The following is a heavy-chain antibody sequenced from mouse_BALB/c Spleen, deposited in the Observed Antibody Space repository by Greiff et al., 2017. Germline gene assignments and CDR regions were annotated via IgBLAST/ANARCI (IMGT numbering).Heavy chain of an antibody. Sequence: ESGPGLVKPSQSLSLTCTVTVYSITSDYAWNWIRQFPGNKLEWMGYISYSGSTSYNPSLKSRISITRDTSKNQFFLQLNSVTTEDTATYYCARRPYYGNYYYAMDYWGQGTSVTVSS. CDR2: ISYSGST. CDR3: ARRPYYGNYYYAMDY. J-gene: IGHJ4*01. V-gene: IGHV3-2*02. CDR1: VYSITSDYA. D-gene: IGHD2-10*01.